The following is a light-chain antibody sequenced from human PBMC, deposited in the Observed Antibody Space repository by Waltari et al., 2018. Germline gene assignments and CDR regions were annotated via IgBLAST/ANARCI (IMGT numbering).Light chain of an antibody. CDR3: QQYYNWPRT. J-gene: IGKJ1*01. CDR1: QSVGSN. CDR2: RAS. Sequence: EIVMTQSPGTLFASPGHRVILSCRASQSVGSNLAWYQQKPGQAPRLLIYRASTMATDIPGTFSGSGSGTGFTLTISSLQSEDFALYYCQQYYNWPRTFGQGTKVEIK. V-gene: IGKV3-15*01.